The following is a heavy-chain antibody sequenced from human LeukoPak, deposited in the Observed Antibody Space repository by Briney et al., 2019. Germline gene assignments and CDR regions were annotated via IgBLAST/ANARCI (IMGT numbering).Heavy chain of an antibody. Sequence: PGGSLRLSCAASGFTFSRYTMNWVRQAPGKGLEWVSSISSSSSYIYYADSVKGRFTISRDNAKNSLYLQMNSLRAEDTAFYYCARAQHYSGSGSALDYWGQGTLVTVSS. CDR2: ISSSSSYI. V-gene: IGHV3-21*04. CDR3: ARAQHYSGSGSALDY. D-gene: IGHD3-10*01. J-gene: IGHJ4*02. CDR1: GFTFSRYT.